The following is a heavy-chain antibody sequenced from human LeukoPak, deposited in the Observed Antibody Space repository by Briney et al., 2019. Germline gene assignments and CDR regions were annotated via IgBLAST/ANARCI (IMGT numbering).Heavy chain of an antibody. J-gene: IGHJ6*03. V-gene: IGHV4-59*01. CDR2: TYYSGST. CDR3: ARRISGYSGYYYYYMDV. D-gene: IGHD3-22*01. CDR1: GGSISSYY. Sequence: PSETLSLTCTVSGGSISSYYWSWIRQPPGKGLEWIGYTYYSGSTNYNPSLKSRVTISVDTSKNQFSLKLSSVTAADTAVYYCARRISGYSGYYYYYMDVWGKGTTVTISS.